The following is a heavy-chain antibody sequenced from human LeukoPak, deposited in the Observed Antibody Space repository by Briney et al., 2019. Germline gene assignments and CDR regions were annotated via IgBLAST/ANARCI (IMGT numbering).Heavy chain of an antibody. D-gene: IGHD6-13*01. Sequence: GGSLRLSCAASGFTFSSYWMSWVRQAPGKGLEWVANIKQDGSEKYYVDSVKGRFTISRDNAKNSLYLQMNSLRAEDAAVYYCAREDSSSWLDYWGQGTLVTVSS. CDR2: IKQDGSEK. V-gene: IGHV3-7*03. CDR3: AREDSSSWLDY. J-gene: IGHJ4*02. CDR1: GFTFSSYW.